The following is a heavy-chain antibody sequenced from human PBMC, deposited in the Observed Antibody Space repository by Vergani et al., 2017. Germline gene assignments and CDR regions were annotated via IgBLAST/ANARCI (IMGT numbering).Heavy chain of an antibody. CDR2: INPNSGGT. Sequence: QVQLVQSGAEVKKPGASVKVSCKASGYTFTGYYMHWVRQAPGQGLEWMGWINPNSGGTNYAQKFQGRVTMTRDTSISTAYMELSRLRSDDTAVYYCARARSVLRYFDWADYWGQGTLVTVSS. D-gene: IGHD3-9*01. J-gene: IGHJ4*02. V-gene: IGHV1-2*02. CDR1: GYTFTGYY. CDR3: ARARSVLRYFDWADY.